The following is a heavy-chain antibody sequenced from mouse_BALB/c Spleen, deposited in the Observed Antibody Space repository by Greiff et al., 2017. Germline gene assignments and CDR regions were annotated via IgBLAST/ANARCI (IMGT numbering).Heavy chain of an antibody. CDR3: TRYEDYAMDY. J-gene: IGHJ4*01. V-gene: IGHV1-15*01. CDR1: GYTFTDYE. Sequence: QVPLQQSGAELVRPGASVKLSCKALGYTFTDYEMHWVKQTPVHGLAWIGAIHPGSGGTASNQKFKGKAPLTADKSSSTAYMELSSLPSEDSAVYYWTRYEDYAMDYWGQGTSGTVSS. CDR2: IHPGSGGT. D-gene: IGHD2-12*01.